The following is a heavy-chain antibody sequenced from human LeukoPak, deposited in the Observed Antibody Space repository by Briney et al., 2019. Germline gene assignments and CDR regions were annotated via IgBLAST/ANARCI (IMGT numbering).Heavy chain of an antibody. J-gene: IGHJ4*02. CDR1: GFTFSSYG. Sequence: GGSLRLSWAAAGFTFSSYGMHWVRQAPGKGLEWVSYIDTSSSTIYYADSVKGRFTVSRDNAKNSLYLQMKSLRAEDTTVYYCARDMGYSGSWPGYFDYWGQGVLVTVSS. CDR3: ARDMGYSGSWPGYFDY. V-gene: IGHV3-48*04. CDR2: IDTSSSTI. D-gene: IGHD1-26*01.